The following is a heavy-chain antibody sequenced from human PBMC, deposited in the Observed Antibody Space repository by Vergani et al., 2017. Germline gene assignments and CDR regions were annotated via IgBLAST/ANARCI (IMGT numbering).Heavy chain of an antibody. CDR1: GFTFSSYS. Sequence: EVQLVESGGGLVKPGGSLRLSCAASGFTFSSYSMNWVRQAPGKGLEWVSSISSSSSYIYYADSVKGRFTISRDNAKNSLYLQMNSLRAEDTAVYYCARAGSVTNAFDSWGQGTMVTVSS. CDR3: ARAGSVTNAFDS. J-gene: IGHJ3*02. CDR2: ISSSSSYI. V-gene: IGHV3-21*01. D-gene: IGHD4-17*01.